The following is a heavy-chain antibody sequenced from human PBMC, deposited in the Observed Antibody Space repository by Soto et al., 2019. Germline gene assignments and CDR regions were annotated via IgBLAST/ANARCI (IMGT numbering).Heavy chain of an antibody. CDR2: IYYSGST. CDR1: GASSSSGDYY. Sequence: SETLSLTCNVSGASSSSGDYYWSWIRQPPGKGLEWIGYIYYSGSTYYNPSLKSRVTISVDTSKNQFSLKLSSVTAADTAVYYCARRYGYSFDYWGQGTLVTVSS. V-gene: IGHV4-30-4*01. J-gene: IGHJ4*02. D-gene: IGHD1-1*01. CDR3: ARRYGYSFDY.